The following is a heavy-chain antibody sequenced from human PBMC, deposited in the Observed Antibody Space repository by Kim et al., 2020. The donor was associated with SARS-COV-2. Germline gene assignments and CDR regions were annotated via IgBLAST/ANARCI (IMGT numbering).Heavy chain of an antibody. D-gene: IGHD2-8*01. CDR3: ARSPELQDIVLMVHSPPFDY. J-gene: IGHJ4*02. Sequence: RVTISVDTSKNQFSLKLSSVTAADTAVYYCARSPELQDIVLMVHSPPFDYWGQGTLVTVSS. V-gene: IGHV4-39*07.